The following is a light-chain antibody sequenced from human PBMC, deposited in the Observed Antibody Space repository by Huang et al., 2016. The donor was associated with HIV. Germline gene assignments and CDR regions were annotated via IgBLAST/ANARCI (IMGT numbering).Light chain of an antibody. CDR1: PSVGSN. V-gene: IGKV3-15*01. J-gene: IGKJ1*01. CDR2: GTS. Sequence: ELVMTQSPVTLSVSPGERATLSCRASPSVGSNVAWYQQKPAQAPRLLIYGTSTRASGIPARFSGSGSGTEFTLTISPLQSEDFAVYYCQQYKNWPPWTFGQGTKVEIK. CDR3: QQYKNWPPWT.